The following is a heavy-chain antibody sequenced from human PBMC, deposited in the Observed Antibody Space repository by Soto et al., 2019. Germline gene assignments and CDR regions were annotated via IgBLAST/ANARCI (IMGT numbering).Heavy chain of an antibody. Sequence: PGESLKISCKGSGYTFTTYWIGWVRQMPGKGLEWMGIIYPGDSHTRYSPSFEGQVTISADKSISTAYLQWSSLKASDTAMYYCASLRGVGADFYFGMDVWGQGTTVTV. D-gene: IGHD1-26*01. CDR1: GYTFTTYW. CDR2: IYPGDSHT. V-gene: IGHV5-51*01. CDR3: ASLRGVGADFYFGMDV. J-gene: IGHJ6*02.